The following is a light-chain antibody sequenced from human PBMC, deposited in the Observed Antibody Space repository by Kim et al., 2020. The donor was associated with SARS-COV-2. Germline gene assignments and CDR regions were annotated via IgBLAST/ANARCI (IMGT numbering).Light chain of an antibody. CDR3: QHYYTYPYT. CDR1: ENIDNW. J-gene: IGKJ2*01. Sequence: DIQMTQSPSTLCAAVGDRVTITCRASENIDNWLAWYQQKPGKAPKLLIYKASNLETGVPSRFSGSGSGTEFTLIISSLQPDDFAGYYCQHYYTYPYTFGQGTKLEI. CDR2: KAS. V-gene: IGKV1-5*03.